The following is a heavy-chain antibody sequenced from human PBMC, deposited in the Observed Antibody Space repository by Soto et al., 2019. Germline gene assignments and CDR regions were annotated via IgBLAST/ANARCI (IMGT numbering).Heavy chain of an antibody. CDR2: IIPILGIA. CDR3: ARDLSTLMVRVDD. J-gene: IGHJ4*02. D-gene: IGHD3-10*01. V-gene: IGHV1-69*08. Sequence: QVQLVQSGAEVKKPGSSVKVSCKASGGTFSSYTISWVRQAPGQGLEWMGRIIPILGIANYAQKFQGRVKMTADKSTSTAYMELRSLRSEDTAVYYCARDLSTLMVRVDDWGQGTLVNVSS. CDR1: GGTFSSYT.